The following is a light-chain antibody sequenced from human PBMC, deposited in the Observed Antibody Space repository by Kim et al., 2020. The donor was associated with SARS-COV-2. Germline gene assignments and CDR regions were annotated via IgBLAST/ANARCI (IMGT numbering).Light chain of an antibody. V-gene: IGLV2-14*01. J-gene: IGLJ3*02. CDR3: STYTTSETWV. Sequence: GQSITISRSGTSSDIGAYNHVSWYQQPPGTVPKLMIYEVTNRPSGISNRFSGSKSGNTASLTISGLQAEDEGDYYCSTYTTSETWVFGGGTKVTVL. CDR2: EVT. CDR1: SSDIGAYNH.